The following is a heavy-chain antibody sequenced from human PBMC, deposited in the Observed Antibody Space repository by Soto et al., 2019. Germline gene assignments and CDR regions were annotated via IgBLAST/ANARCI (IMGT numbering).Heavy chain of an antibody. V-gene: IGHV3-9*01. CDR1: GFIVDDYA. D-gene: IGHD3-9*01. CDR2: ISWSSGSL. Sequence: EVQLVESGGGLVQPGRSLRLSCAASGFIVDDYAMHWVRQAPGKGLEWVAGISWSSGSLMYVGPVNGGFTISRDNAKNSLYMLMNSLRAEDTALYYCTKGAQYDIITGYYDFWAQGTLFTFSS. J-gene: IGHJ4*02. CDR3: TKGAQYDIITGYYDF.